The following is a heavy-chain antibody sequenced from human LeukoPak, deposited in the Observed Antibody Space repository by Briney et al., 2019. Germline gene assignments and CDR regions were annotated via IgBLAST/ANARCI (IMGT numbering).Heavy chain of an antibody. CDR1: GFTFNNYA. Sequence: GGSLRLSCAASGFTFNNYAMSWVRQAPGKGLEWVSIIGPTSGYTYYADSVKGRFTSSRDNSKNMVYLQMSSLRVEDTAIYYCAKAALNWGQGTLVTVSS. V-gene: IGHV3-23*01. CDR3: AKAALN. CDR2: IGPTSGYT. J-gene: IGHJ4*02.